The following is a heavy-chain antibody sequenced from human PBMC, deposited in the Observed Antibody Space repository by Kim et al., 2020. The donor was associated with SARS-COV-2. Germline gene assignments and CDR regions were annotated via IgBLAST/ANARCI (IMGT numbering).Heavy chain of an antibody. CDR2: ISSSSSYI. D-gene: IGHD3-22*01. CDR3: AREDYYYDSSGYYPSYFQH. Sequence: GGSLRLSCAASGFTFSSYSMNWVRQAPGKGLEWVSSISSSSSYIYYADSVKGRFTISRDNAKNSLYLQMNSLRAEDTAVYYCAREDYYYDSSGYYPSYFQHWGQGTLVTVSS. CDR1: GFTFSSYS. V-gene: IGHV3-21*01. J-gene: IGHJ1*01.